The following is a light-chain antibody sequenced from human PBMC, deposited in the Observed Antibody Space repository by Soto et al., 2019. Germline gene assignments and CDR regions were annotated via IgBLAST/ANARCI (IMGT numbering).Light chain of an antibody. Sequence: QSALTQPPSVSGAPWQRVTISCTGSSSNIGAGYDVHWYLQLPGTAPKLLIFGNSNRPSGVPDRYSGSKSGTSASLAIAGLQAEDEADYYCQSYDSSLSGFVFGTGTXVTV. V-gene: IGLV1-40*01. J-gene: IGLJ1*01. CDR2: GNS. CDR1: SSNIGAGYD. CDR3: QSYDSSLSGFV.